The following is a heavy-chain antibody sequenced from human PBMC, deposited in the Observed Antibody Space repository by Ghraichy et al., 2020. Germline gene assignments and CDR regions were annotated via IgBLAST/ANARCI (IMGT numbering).Heavy chain of an antibody. CDR1: GFTFSSYA. D-gene: IGHD6-19*01. V-gene: IGHV3-48*02. CDR2: VSRSSSSV. CDR3: ARDATSSAWGFDY. J-gene: IGHJ4*02. Sequence: GGSLRLSCAASGFTFSSYAMNWVRQAPGKGLEWVSYVSRSSSSVYYADSVKGRFTISRDNAKNSLYLQMDSLRDEDTAVYYCARDATSSAWGFDYWGQGALVTVSS.